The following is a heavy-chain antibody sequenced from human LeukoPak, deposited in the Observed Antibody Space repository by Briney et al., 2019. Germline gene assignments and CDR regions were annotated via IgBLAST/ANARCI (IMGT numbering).Heavy chain of an antibody. CDR1: GSMFSSNG. Sequence: GGSLRLSCAASGSMFSSNGMSWVRRAPGKGREWVANIKEDGTETYYVDSVKGRFTISRDNAKNSLYLQMNSLRVEDTAVYYCAKEGRSLQTYWGQGTLVTVSS. D-gene: IGHD5-24*01. CDR3: AKEGRSLQTY. V-gene: IGHV3-7*03. J-gene: IGHJ4*02. CDR2: IKEDGTET.